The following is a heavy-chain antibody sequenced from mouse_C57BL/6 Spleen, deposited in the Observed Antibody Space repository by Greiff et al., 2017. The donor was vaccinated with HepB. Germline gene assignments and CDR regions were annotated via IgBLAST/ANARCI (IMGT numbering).Heavy chain of an antibody. Sequence: VMLVESEGGLVQPGSSMKLSCTASGFTFSDYYMAWVRQVPEKGLEWVANINYDGSSTYYLDSLKSRFIISRDNAKNILYLQMSSLKSEDTATYYCARVDYYYGSRGYYYAMDYWGQRTSVTVSS. CDR3: ARVDYYYGSRGYYYAMDY. J-gene: IGHJ4*01. V-gene: IGHV5-16*01. CDR2: INYDGSST. D-gene: IGHD1-1*01. CDR1: GFTFSDYY.